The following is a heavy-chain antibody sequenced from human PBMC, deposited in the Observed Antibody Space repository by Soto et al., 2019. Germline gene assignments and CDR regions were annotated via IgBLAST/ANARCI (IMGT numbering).Heavy chain of an antibody. CDR3: ARVVGARGHWFDP. J-gene: IGHJ5*02. CDR2: ISAYNGNT. V-gene: IGHV1-18*01. D-gene: IGHD1-26*01. Sequence: QGQLVPSGGEVKKPGASVKVSFKASGYTFTSYGISWVRQAPGQGLEWMGRISAYNGNTNYAQKLQGRVTMTTDTSTSTAYMELRSLSSDDTAVDYCARVVGARGHWFDPWGQGTLVTVSS. CDR1: GYTFTSYG.